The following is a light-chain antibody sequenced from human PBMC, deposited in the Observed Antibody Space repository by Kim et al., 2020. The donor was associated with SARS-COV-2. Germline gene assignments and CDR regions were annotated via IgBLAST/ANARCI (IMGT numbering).Light chain of an antibody. Sequence: EIVMTQSPATLSVSPGERATLSCRASQSVSSNLAWYQQKPGQVPRLLIYSASTRATGIPARFSGSGSGTEFTLTISSLQSEDFVIYYCQQYNNWPRTFGQGTKVEIK. CDR2: SAS. J-gene: IGKJ1*01. CDR1: QSVSSN. V-gene: IGKV3-15*01. CDR3: QQYNNWPRT.